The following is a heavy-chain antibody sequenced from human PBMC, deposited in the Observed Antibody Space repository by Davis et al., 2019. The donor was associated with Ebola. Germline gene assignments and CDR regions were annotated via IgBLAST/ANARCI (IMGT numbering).Heavy chain of an antibody. CDR1: GYSFTTYA. CDR3: ARRLGVSKDTRHDH. J-gene: IGHJ4*02. CDR2: MNPNSGNT. D-gene: IGHD2-15*01. V-gene: IGHV1-8*02. Sequence: ASVKVSCKASGYSFTTYAINWVRQATGQGLEWMGWMNPNSGNTGYAQKFQGRVTMTRNTSISTAYMEVSSLRSEDTAVYYCARRLGVSKDTRHDHWGQGTLVTVSS.